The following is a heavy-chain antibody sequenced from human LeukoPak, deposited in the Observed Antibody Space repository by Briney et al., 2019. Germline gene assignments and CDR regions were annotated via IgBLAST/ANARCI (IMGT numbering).Heavy chain of an antibody. CDR1: GYTFSNYF. CDR3: ARGRQLHLGELFPFAEFFQP. J-gene: IGHJ1*01. Sequence: ASVKVSCKASGYTFSNYFIHWVRQAPGQGLEWMGWSNPNSGGTYYAQSFQGRVIMTRDTSISTAYMELRSLSSDDTAVYYCARGRQLHLGELFPFAEFFQPWGQGTLVTVFS. V-gene: IGHV1-2*02. D-gene: IGHD3-16*01. CDR2: SNPNSGGT.